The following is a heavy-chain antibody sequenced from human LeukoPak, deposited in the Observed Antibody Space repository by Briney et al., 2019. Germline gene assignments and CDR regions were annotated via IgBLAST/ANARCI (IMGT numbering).Heavy chain of an antibody. CDR2: VKSDGAGT. CDR3: ARCTTASSGWCNWLDP. CDR1: GFTFSTYA. Sequence: PGGSLRLSCAASGFTFSTYAMSWVRQAPGKGLAWVASVKSDGAGTHYADSVKGRFTISRDNFKNILYLQMNSLRAEGTAIYYCARCTTASSGWCNWLDPWGQGTLVTVSS. D-gene: IGHD3-22*01. J-gene: IGHJ5*02. V-gene: IGHV3-23*01.